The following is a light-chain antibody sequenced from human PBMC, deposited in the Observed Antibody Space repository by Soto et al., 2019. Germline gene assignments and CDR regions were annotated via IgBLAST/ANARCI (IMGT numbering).Light chain of an antibody. V-gene: IGLV1-44*01. J-gene: IGLJ2*01. Sequence: QSVLTQPPSASGTPGQRITISCSGGSSNIGSNAVNWYQMLPGTAPKVLIYSDNQRPSGVPDRFSGFKSGTSASLAIIGLQSEDEADYFCAAWDDSLNGPTVVFGGGTKLTVL. CDR3: AAWDDSLNGPTVV. CDR2: SDN. CDR1: SSNIGSNA.